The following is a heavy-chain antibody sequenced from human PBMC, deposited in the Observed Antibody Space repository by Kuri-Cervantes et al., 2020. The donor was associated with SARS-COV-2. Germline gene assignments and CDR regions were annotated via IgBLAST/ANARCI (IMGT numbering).Heavy chain of an antibody. J-gene: IGHJ6*02. Sequence: ASVKVSCKASGYTFTSYYIHWARQAPGQGLEWMGIINPSGGSTNYAQKFQGRVTMTRDTSTSRVYLELSSLRSDDTAVYYCAREGYYDSSGYFGDYVRMDVWGQGTTVTVSS. CDR2: INPSGGST. CDR1: GYTFTSYY. CDR3: AREGYYDSSGYFGDYVRMDV. D-gene: IGHD3-22*01. V-gene: IGHV1-46*01.